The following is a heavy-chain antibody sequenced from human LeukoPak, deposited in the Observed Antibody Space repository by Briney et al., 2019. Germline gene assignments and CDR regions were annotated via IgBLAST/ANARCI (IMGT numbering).Heavy chain of an antibody. D-gene: IGHD3-10*01. V-gene: IGHV1-3*01. CDR3: ARALLLWFGELDYGMDV. CDR1: GYTFTSYA. CDR2: INAGNGNT. Sequence: ASVKVSCKASGYTFTSYAMHWVRQAPGQRLEWMGWINAGNGNTKYSQKFQGRVTITRDTSASTAYMELSSLRSEDTPVYYCARALLLWFGELDYGMDVWGQGTTVTVSS. J-gene: IGHJ6*02.